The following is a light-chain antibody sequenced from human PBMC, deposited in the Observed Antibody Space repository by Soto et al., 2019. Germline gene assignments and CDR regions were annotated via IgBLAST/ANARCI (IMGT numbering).Light chain of an antibody. CDR2: AAS. CDR1: QDISNF. V-gene: IGKV1-33*01. J-gene: IGKJ4*01. CDR3: QQYDDLPLT. Sequence: DIQMTQSPSSLSASVGDRVTITCQASQDISNFLSWYQQKPGQAPKLLIYAASDLETGVPSRFSGRGSGTTFTFIISSLHPEDIATYYCQQYDDLPLTFGGGTKVDIK.